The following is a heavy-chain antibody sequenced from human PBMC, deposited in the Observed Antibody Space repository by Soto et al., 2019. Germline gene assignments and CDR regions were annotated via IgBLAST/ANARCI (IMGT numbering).Heavy chain of an antibody. CDR2: ISGSGGSA. CDR3: AKDRSGWKGVFDY. D-gene: IGHD6-19*01. V-gene: IGHV3-23*01. CDR1: GFTFSSYA. J-gene: IGHJ4*02. Sequence: EVQLLESGGGLVQPGGSLRLSCAASGFTFSSYAMSWVRQAPGKGLEWVSAISGSGGSAYYADSVKGRFTISRDNSKNTLYLQMNSLRAEDTAVYYCAKDRSGWKGVFDYWGQGTLVTVSS.